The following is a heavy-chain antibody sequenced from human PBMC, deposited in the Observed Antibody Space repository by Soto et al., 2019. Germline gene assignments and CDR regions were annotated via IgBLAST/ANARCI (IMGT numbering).Heavy chain of an antibody. V-gene: IGHV4-4*02. CDR3: ARDRRTTIFGVVTYNWFDP. Sequence: LSLTCAVSGGSISSSNWWSWVRQPPGKGLEWIGEIYHSGSTNYNPSLKSRVTISVDKSKNQFSLKLSSVTAADTAVYYCARDRRTTIFGVVTYNWFDPWGQGTPVTVSS. D-gene: IGHD3-3*01. J-gene: IGHJ5*02. CDR1: GGSISSSNW. CDR2: IYHSGST.